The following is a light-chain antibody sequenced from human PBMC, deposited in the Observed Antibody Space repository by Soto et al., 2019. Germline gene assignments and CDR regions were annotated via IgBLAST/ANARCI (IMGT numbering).Light chain of an antibody. V-gene: IGKV3-15*01. CDR3: QQYNNWPRWT. CDR1: QSVSSN. Sequence: EMVMTQSPATLSVSPGERATLSCRASQSVSSNLAWYQQKPGQAPRLLIYGASTRATGIPARFSGSGSGTEFTLTISSLQSEDFAVYYCQQYNNWPRWTFGQGTKWIS. J-gene: IGKJ1*01. CDR2: GAS.